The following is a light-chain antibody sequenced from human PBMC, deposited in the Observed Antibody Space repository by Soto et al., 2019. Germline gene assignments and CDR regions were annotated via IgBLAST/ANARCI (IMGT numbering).Light chain of an antibody. CDR1: QSIAKY. J-gene: IGKJ2*01. CDR3: QQSYSTPYT. V-gene: IGKV1-39*01. CDR2: TAS. Sequence: DIQMTQSPSSLSASVGDIVTISCRARQSIAKYLNWYQQKPGKAPKLLISTASSLQSGVPSRFSGTRSGTDFSLTINILQPEDFATYYCQQSYSTPYTFGQGTKLDIK.